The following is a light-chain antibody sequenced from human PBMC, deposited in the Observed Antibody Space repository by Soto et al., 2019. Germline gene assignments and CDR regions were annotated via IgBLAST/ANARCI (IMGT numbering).Light chain of an antibody. J-gene: IGLJ1*01. CDR3: SSYAGSNAYV. CDR1: SSEVGGYNY. CDR2: EVS. Sequence: QSALTQPPSASVSPGQSVTISCTGTSSEVGGYNYVSWYQQHPGKAPKLMIYEVSKRPSGVPDRFSGSKSGNTASLTVSGLQAEDEADYYCSSYAGSNAYVFGTGTKLTVL. V-gene: IGLV2-8*01.